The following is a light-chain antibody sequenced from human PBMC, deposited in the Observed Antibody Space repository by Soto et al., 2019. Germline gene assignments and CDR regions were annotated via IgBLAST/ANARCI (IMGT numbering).Light chain of an antibody. CDR3: QQYGYSPPWT. J-gene: IGKJ1*01. CDR2: DAS. CDR1: QSISSSY. V-gene: IGKV3-20*01. Sequence: EIVLTQSPATLSLSPGARATLSCRASQSISSSYLAWYQQKPGQAPRLLIYDASSRATGIPDRFSGSASGTDFTLTISRLEPEDLGVYYCQQYGYSPPWTFGQGTKVDI.